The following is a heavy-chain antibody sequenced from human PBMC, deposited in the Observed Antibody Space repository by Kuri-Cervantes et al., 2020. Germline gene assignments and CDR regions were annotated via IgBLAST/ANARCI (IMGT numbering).Heavy chain of an antibody. Sequence: GESLKISCAASGFTFSSYEMNWVRQAPGRGLEWVSYISSSGSTTYYADSVKGRFTISRDNSKNTLYLQMNSLRVEDTAVYYSARGWWKLVAAGPDFWGQGTQVTVSS. CDR1: GFTFSSYE. D-gene: IGHD6-13*01. CDR3: ARGWWKLVAAGPDF. J-gene: IGHJ4*02. V-gene: IGHV3-48*03. CDR2: ISSSGSTT.